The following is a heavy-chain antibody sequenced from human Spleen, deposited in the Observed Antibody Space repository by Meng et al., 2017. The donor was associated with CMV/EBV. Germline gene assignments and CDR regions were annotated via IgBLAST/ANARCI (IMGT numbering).Heavy chain of an antibody. CDR1: GFTFSSYA. D-gene: IGHD3-22*01. CDR3: AKDRRYYDSSGYYFDY. J-gene: IGHJ4*02. Sequence: GESLKISCAASGFTFSSYAMSWVRQAPGKGLEWVSVIYSGGSSTYYADSVKGRFTISRDNSKNTLYLQMNSLRAEDTAVYYCAKDRRYYDSSGYYFDYWGQGTLVTVSS. CDR2: IYSGGSST. V-gene: IGHV3-23*03.